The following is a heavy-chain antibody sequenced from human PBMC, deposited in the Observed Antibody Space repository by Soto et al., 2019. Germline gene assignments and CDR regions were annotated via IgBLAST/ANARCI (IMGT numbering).Heavy chain of an antibody. D-gene: IGHD3-10*01. Sequence: GGSLRLSCAASGFTFSSYGMHWVRQAPGKGLEWVAVIWYDGSNKYYADSVKGRFTISRDNSKNTLYLQMNSLRAEDTAVYYCAREGLTMVRGVMVYYGMDVWGQGTTVTVSS. CDR2: IWYDGSNK. J-gene: IGHJ6*02. CDR3: AREGLTMVRGVMVYYGMDV. V-gene: IGHV3-33*01. CDR1: GFTFSSYG.